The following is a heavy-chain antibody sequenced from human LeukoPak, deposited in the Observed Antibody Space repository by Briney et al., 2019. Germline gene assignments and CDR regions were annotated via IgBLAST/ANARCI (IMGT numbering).Heavy chain of an antibody. J-gene: IGHJ4*02. D-gene: IGHD1-26*01. CDR3: ARDREVVGATILNY. V-gene: IGHV1-8*01. CDR1: GYTFTSYD. CDR2: MNPNSGNT. Sequence: ASVKVSCKASGYTFTSYDINWVRQATGQGLEWMGWMNPNSGNTGYAQKFQGRVTITTDESTSTAYMELSSLRSEDTAVYYCARDREVVGATILNYWGQGTLVTVSS.